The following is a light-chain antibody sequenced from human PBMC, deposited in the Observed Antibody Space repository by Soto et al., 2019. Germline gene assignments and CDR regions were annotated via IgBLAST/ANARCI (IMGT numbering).Light chain of an antibody. CDR3: ETWDSNIHWV. J-gene: IGLJ3*02. CDR1: SGHSSYI. V-gene: IGLV4-60*02. Sequence: QTVVTQSSSASASLGSSVNLTCTLSSGHSSYIIAWHQQQPGKAPRYLMKLEGSGSYNKGSGVPDRFSGSSSGADRYLIISNLQFEDEADYYCETWDSNIHWVFGGGTKVPS. CDR2: LEGSGSY.